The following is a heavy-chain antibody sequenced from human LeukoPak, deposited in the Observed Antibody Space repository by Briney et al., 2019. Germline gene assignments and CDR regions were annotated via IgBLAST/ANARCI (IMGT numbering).Heavy chain of an antibody. Sequence: SVKVSCKTSGFTFTSSAMQWVRQARGQRLEWIGWIVVGSDNTNYAQRFQERVTITRDMSTSTAYMELSSLRSEDTAVYYCAADLGYCSGGRCHLDYWGQGTLVTVSS. CDR3: AADLGYCSGGRCHLDY. CDR1: GFTFTSSA. D-gene: IGHD2-15*01. CDR2: IVVGSDNT. V-gene: IGHV1-58*02. J-gene: IGHJ4*02.